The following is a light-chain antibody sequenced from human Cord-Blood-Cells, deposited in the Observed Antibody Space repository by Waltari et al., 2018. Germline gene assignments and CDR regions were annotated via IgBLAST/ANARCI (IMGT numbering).Light chain of an antibody. CDR1: QSVSSY. J-gene: IGKJ2*01. Sequence: ELVLTQPPATLSLSPGERATLSCRASQSVSSYLAWYQQKPGQAPRLLIYNASTSDTGSPARFSGSGSGTDFTLTITRLAPEDFAIYYCQQRSNWPYTFGQGTKREIK. CDR3: QQRSNWPYT. CDR2: NAS. V-gene: IGKV3-11*01.